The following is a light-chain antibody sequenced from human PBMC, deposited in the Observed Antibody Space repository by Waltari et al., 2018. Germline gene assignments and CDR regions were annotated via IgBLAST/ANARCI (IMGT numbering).Light chain of an antibody. CDR3: QQYGSTPYT. Sequence: EIVLTQSPGTLSLSPGEGATLSCRASQGFSTSYLAWYQQKPGQAPRLLIYGASTRAPGIPDRFSGSGSGTDFTLAITRLEPEDFAVYYCQQYGSTPYTFGQGTKLEIK. V-gene: IGKV3-20*01. CDR2: GAS. J-gene: IGKJ2*01. CDR1: QGFSTSY.